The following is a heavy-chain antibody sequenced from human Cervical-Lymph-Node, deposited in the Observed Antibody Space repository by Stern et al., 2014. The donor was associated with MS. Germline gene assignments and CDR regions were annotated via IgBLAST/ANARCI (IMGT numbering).Heavy chain of an antibody. Sequence: VQLVESGAEVKKPGASEKVSCKASGNTFTRYHIHWVRQAPGQGLEWLGIINHSVGSTSYAQKFQGRVTMTRDTSTSTVYMELSSLRSEDTAVYYCAREVAGHRLGMMDVWGQGTTVTVSS. CDR1: GNTFTRYH. D-gene: IGHD6-19*01. V-gene: IGHV1-46*01. CDR3: AREVAGHRLGMMDV. J-gene: IGHJ6*02. CDR2: INHSVGST.